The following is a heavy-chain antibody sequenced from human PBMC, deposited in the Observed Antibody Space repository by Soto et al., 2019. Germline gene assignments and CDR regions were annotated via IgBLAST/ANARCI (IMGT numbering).Heavy chain of an antibody. J-gene: IGHJ4*02. CDR2: ISWNSGSI. Sequence: SLKISCAASGFTFDDYAMHWVRQAPGKGLEWVSGISWNSGSIGYADSVKGRFTISRDNAKNSLYLQMNSLRAEDTALYYCAKDLPTGEYDYIWGSYRSLSPGFDYWGQGTLVTVSS. CDR3: AKDLPTGEYDYIWGSYRSLSPGFDY. V-gene: IGHV3-9*01. CDR1: GFTFDDYA. D-gene: IGHD3-16*02.